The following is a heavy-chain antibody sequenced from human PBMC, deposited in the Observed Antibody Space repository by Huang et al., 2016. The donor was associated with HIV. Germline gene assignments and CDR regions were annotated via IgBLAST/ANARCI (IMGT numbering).Heavy chain of an antibody. D-gene: IGHD3-10*01. Sequence: EVQLVESGGGLIQPGGSLRLSCAASGFSVSDNYMTWVRQAPGKVLEWVSDLFSGGATYYADSVKGRFTISRDKSKNTLFLQMNSLRAEDTAVYYCARGEWFGELTLDYWGQGTLVTVSS. CDR1: GFSVSDNY. CDR2: LFSGGAT. J-gene: IGHJ4*02. CDR3: ARGEWFGELTLDY. V-gene: IGHV3-53*01.